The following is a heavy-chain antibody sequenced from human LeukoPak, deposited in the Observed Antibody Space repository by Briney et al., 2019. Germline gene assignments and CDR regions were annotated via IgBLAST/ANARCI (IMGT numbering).Heavy chain of an antibody. V-gene: IGHV3-7*01. Sequence: GGSLRLSCAASGFTFSSYWMSWVRQAPGKGLEWVANIKQDGSEKYYVDSVKGRFTISRDNAKNSLYLQMNSLRAEDTAVYYCASEGGDTAIFGLDYWGQGTLVTVSS. CDR2: IKQDGSEK. CDR3: ASEGGDTAIFGLDY. CDR1: GFTFSSYW. D-gene: IGHD5-18*01. J-gene: IGHJ4*02.